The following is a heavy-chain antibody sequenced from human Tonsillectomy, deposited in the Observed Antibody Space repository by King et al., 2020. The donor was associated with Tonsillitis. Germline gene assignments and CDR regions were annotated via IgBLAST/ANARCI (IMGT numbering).Heavy chain of an antibody. Sequence: VQLVESGGGLVQPGGSLRLSCAASGFTFSSYAINWVRQAPGKGLEWVSAISGSGGSTYYSDSIKGRFTVSRDNSKNTLYLQMRSLRAEDPAVYYCAKSAVAATQVGWFDPWGQGTLVTVSS. CDR2: ISGSGGST. D-gene: IGHD2-15*01. V-gene: IGHV3-23*04. CDR1: GFTFSSYA. J-gene: IGHJ5*02. CDR3: AKSAVAATQVGWFDP.